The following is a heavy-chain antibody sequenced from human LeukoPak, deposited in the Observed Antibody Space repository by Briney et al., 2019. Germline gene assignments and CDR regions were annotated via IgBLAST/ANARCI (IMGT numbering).Heavy chain of an antibody. D-gene: IGHD2-8*01. CDR1: GGSISSYY. J-gene: IGHJ6*03. V-gene: IGHV4-59*01. CDR2: IYYSGST. CDR3: ARDTNYYMDV. Sequence: PSETLSLTCTVSGGSISSYYWSWIWQPPGKGLEWIGYIYYSGSTNYNPSLKSRVTISVDTSKNQFSLKLSSVTAADTAVYYCARDTNYYMDVWGKGTTVTVSS.